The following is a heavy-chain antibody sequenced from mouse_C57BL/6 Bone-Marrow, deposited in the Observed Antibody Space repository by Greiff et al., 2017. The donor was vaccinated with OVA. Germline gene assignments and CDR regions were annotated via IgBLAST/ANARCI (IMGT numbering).Heavy chain of an antibody. CDR3: ARGGLLPDY. J-gene: IGHJ2*01. CDR2: IDPSDSYT. V-gene: IGHV1-50*01. Sequence: QVQLQQPGAELVKPGASVKLSCKASGYTFISYWMQWVKQRPGQGLEWIGEIDPSDSYTNYNQKFKGKATLTVDTSSSTAYMQLSSLTSEDSAVYYCARGGLLPDYWGQGTTLTVSS. CDR1: GYTFISYW. D-gene: IGHD2-10*01.